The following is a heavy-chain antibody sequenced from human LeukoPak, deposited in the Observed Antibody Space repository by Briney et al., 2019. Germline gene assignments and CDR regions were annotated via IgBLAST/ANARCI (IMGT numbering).Heavy chain of an antibody. D-gene: IGHD3-9*01. CDR3: ARDFDRRALVGFDEIFDP. V-gene: IGHV1-69*04. Sequence: ASVKVSCKASGYTFTNYGVSWVRQAPGQGLEWMGRIIPILGIANYAQKFQGRVTITADKSTSTAYMELSSLRSEDTAVYYCARDFDRRALVGFDEIFDPWGQGTLVTVSS. J-gene: IGHJ5*02. CDR1: GYTFTNYG. CDR2: IIPILGIA.